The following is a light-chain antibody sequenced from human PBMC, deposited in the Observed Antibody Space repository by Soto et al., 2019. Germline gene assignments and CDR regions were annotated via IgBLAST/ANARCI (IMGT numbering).Light chain of an antibody. CDR1: SSDVGGYNY. Sequence: QSALTQPASVSGSLGQSVTISCTGTSSDVGGYNYVSWYQQHPGKDPKVVIFEVTKRPSGVSSRFSGSKSGNTASLTVSGLQAEDEGDYYCSSYTSSSTVLFGGGTKVTVL. V-gene: IGLV2-14*01. CDR2: EVT. CDR3: SSYTSSSTVL. J-gene: IGLJ2*01.